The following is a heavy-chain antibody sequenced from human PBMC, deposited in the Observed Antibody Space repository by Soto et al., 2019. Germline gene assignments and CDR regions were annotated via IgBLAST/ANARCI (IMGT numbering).Heavy chain of an antibody. V-gene: IGHV4-34*01. J-gene: IGHJ4*02. CDR1: GGSFSGYY. D-gene: IGHD3-22*01. CDR2: INHSGST. CDR3: ARDGNYSDSSGYPTD. Sequence: SETLSLTCAVYGGSFSGYYWSWIRQPPGKGLEWIGEINHSGSTNYNPSLKSRVTISVDTSKNQFSLKLSSVTAADTAVYYCARDGNYSDSSGYPTDWGQGPLVTVPQ.